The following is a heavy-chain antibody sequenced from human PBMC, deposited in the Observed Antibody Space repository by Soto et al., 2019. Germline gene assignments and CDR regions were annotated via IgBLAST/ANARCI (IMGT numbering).Heavy chain of an antibody. CDR3: ARHLHSNSVHITPVSPDY. Sequence: GESLKISCQTFGYSFRSYWIGWVRQMPGKGLEWMGIIYPGDSETRYSPSFQGQVTISADKSINTACLQWSSLRASDTAMYYCARHLHSNSVHITPVSPDYWGQGTLVTVSS. V-gene: IGHV5-51*01. CDR1: GYSFRSYW. CDR2: IYPGDSET. D-gene: IGHD4-4*01. J-gene: IGHJ4*02.